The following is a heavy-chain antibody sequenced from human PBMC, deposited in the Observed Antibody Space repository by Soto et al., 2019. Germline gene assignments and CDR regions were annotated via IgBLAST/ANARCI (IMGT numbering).Heavy chain of an antibody. CDR3: AKWNGGFDH. CDR2: ISYDGSYK. V-gene: IGHV3-30*18. Sequence: QVQLVESGGGVVQPGRSLRLSCAASGFTFSSYGMHWVRQAPGKGLEWVAVISYDGSYKYYADSVKGRFTISRDNSKNTLYLQMNSLRAEETAVYYCAKWNGGFDHWGQGTLVTVSS. CDR1: GFTFSSYG. J-gene: IGHJ4*02. D-gene: IGHD3-16*01.